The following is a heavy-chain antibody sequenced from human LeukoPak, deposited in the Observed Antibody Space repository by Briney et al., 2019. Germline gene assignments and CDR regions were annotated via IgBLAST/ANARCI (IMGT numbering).Heavy chain of an antibody. V-gene: IGHV1-69*13. CDR1: GGTFSSYA. Sequence: SVKVSCKASGGTFSSYAISWVRQAPGQGLEWMGGIIPIFGTANYAQKFQGRVTITADESTSTAYMELSSLRSEDTAVYYCARGYSSSPAPYYYYYYGMDVWGQGTTATVSS. D-gene: IGHD6-6*01. J-gene: IGHJ6*02. CDR2: IIPIFGTA. CDR3: ARGYSSSPAPYYYYYYGMDV.